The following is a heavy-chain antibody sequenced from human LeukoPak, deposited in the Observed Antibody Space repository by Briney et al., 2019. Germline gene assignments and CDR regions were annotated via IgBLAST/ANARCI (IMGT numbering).Heavy chain of an antibody. V-gene: IGHV4-39*01. J-gene: IGHJ6*03. CDR1: GGSISSSSYY. Sequence: SETLSLTCTVSGGSISSSSYYWGWIRQPPGKGLEWIGSIYYSGSTYYNPSLKSRVTISVDTSKNQFSLKLSSVTAADTAVYYCARTAAGTWYYYMDVWGKGTTVTISS. CDR2: IYYSGST. D-gene: IGHD6-13*01. CDR3: ARTAAGTWYYYMDV.